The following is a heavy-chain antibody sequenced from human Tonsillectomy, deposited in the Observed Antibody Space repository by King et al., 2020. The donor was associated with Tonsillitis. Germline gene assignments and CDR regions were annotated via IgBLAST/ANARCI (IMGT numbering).Heavy chain of an antibody. CDR1: GYSISSGHY. D-gene: IGHD6-19*01. Sequence: QVQLQESGPGLVKPSETLSLTCSVSGYSISSGHYWGWIRQSPHKGLEWIGNVFRSGSTNYNPSLKSRVAISVDTSKNHFSLEVNSVTAADTALYYCAREEALAVNYFDSWGQGILVTVSS. CDR3: AREEALAVNYFDS. J-gene: IGHJ4*02. V-gene: IGHV4-38-2*02. CDR2: VFRSGST.